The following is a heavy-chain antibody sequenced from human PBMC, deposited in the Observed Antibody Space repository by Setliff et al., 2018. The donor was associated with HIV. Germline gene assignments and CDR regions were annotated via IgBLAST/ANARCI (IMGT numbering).Heavy chain of an antibody. CDR3: EVAGQ. J-gene: IGHJ4*02. CDR2: IYTSGST. V-gene: IGHV4-4*09. Sequence: SETLSLTCTVSGGSISSYYWSWIRQPPGKGLEWIGYIYTSGSTNYNPSLQSRATISIDTSKNQFSLKLSSVTAADTAVYYCEVAGQWGQGTLVTVSS. CDR1: GGSISSYY. D-gene: IGHD6-19*01.